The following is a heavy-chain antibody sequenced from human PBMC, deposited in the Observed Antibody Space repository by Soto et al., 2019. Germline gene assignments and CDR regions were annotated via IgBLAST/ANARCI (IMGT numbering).Heavy chain of an antibody. J-gene: IGHJ6*02. CDR2: IIPIFGTA. CDR3: ARKIGYSYDYGMDV. Sequence: AASVKVSCKASGGTFSSYAISWVRQAPGQGLEWMGGIIPIFGTANYAQKFQGRVTITADESTSTAYMELSSLRSEDTAVYYCARKIGYSYDYGMDVWGQGTTVTVSS. CDR1: GGTFSSYA. V-gene: IGHV1-69*13. D-gene: IGHD5-18*01.